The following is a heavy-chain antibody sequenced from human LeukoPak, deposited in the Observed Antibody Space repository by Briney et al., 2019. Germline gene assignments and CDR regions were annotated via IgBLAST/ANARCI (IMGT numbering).Heavy chain of an antibody. CDR2: IYYSGST. CDR1: GGSISSSSYY. J-gene: IGHJ4*02. CDR3: ARLGLNSSGWLMPFDY. V-gene: IGHV4-39*07. Sequence: PSETLSLTCTVSGGSISSSSYYWGWIRQPPGKGLEWIGSIYYSGSTYYNPSLKSRVTISVDTSKNQFSLKLSSVTAADTAVYYCARLGLNSSGWLMPFDYWGQGTLVTVSS. D-gene: IGHD6-19*01.